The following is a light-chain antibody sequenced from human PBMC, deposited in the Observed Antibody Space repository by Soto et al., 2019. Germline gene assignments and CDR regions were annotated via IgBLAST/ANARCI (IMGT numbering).Light chain of an antibody. CDR3: QHYNSYSEA. V-gene: IGKV1-5*03. Sequence: DITMTQSPSTLSGSVGDRVTINCRASQTISSWLAWYQQKPGKAPKLLIYKASTLKSGVPSRFSGSGSGTEFTLTISSLQPDDFATYYCQHYNSYSEAFGQGTKVDIK. CDR1: QTISSW. J-gene: IGKJ1*01. CDR2: KAS.